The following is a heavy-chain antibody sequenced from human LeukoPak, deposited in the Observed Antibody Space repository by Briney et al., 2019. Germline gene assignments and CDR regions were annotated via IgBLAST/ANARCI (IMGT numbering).Heavy chain of an antibody. D-gene: IGHD2-15*01. CDR1: GGSISSYY. CDR3: FGRGLGAFDI. V-gene: IGHV4-59*01. CDR2: IYYSGST. J-gene: IGHJ3*02. Sequence: PSETLSLTCTVSGGSISSYYWSWIRQPPGKGLEWIGYIYYSGSTNYSPSLKSRVTISVDTSKNQFSLKLSSVTAADTAVYYCFGRGLGAFDIWGQGTMVTVSS.